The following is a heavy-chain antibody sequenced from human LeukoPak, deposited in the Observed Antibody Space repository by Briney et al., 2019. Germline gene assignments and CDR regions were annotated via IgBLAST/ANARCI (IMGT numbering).Heavy chain of an antibody. V-gene: IGHV1-69*02. CDR2: IIPILGIA. CDR3: ARERSGSPGWFDP. Sequence: SVKVSCKASGGTFSSYTISWVRQAPGQGLEWMGRIIPILGIANYAQKFRGRVTITADKSTSTAYMELSSLRSEDTAVYYCARERSGSPGWFDPWGQGTLVTVSS. J-gene: IGHJ5*02. D-gene: IGHD1-26*01. CDR1: GGTFSSYT.